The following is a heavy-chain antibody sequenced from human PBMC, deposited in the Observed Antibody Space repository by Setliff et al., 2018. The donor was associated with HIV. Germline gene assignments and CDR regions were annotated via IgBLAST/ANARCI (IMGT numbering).Heavy chain of an antibody. CDR3: ARRKSYYYGMDV. CDR1: GYSLTSGYY. J-gene: IGHJ6*02. V-gene: IGHV4-38-2*01. CDR2: IHDSGRT. Sequence: PSETLSLTCGVSGYSLTSGYYWGWIRQPPGKGLEWIGSIHDSGRTYYNPSLKSRVTISVDTSKNQFSLKLSSVTAADTAVYYCARRKSYYYGMDVWGQGTTVTVSS.